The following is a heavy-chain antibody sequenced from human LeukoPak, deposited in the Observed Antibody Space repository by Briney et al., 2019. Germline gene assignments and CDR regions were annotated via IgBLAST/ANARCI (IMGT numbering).Heavy chain of an antibody. CDR3: ARVKLSIPYGLSELDY. CDR1: GYTFTSYY. J-gene: IGHJ4*03. V-gene: IGHV1-46*01. Sequence: GASVKVSCKASGYTFTSYYMHWVRQAPGQGLEWMGIINPSGGSTSYAQKFQGRVTMTRDMSTSTVYMELSSLRSEDTAVYYCARVKLSIPYGLSELDYWGQGTTVTVSS. CDR2: INPSGGST. D-gene: IGHD3-10*01.